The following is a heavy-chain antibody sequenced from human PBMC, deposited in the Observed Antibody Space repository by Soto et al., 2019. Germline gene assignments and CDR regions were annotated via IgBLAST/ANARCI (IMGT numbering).Heavy chain of an antibody. Sequence: GGSISSSSYYWGWIRQPPGKGLEWIGSIFYSGSTYYNPSLKSRVTISVDTSKNQFSLKLSSVTAADTAVYYCARHLTYCSAGSCYSDFPYYGMDVWGQGTTV. CDR3: ARHLTYCSAGSCYSDFPYYGMDV. CDR2: IFYSGST. D-gene: IGHD2-15*01. J-gene: IGHJ6*02. CDR1: GGSISSSSYY. V-gene: IGHV4-39*01.